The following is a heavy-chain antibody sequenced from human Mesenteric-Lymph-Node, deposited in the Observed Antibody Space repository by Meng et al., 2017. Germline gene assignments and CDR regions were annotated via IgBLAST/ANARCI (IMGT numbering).Heavy chain of an antibody. CDR2: VNAASGNT. Sequence: QVQLVQSGAEVKNPGASVKVSGKPSGYSFTTYGIHWVRHAPGQCLEWMGWVNAASGNTRYSQKFQDRVTINRDTAASSAYMEVSSLRSEDTAVYYCAKSSLHAGTLYFDSWGQGTLVTVSS. D-gene: IGHD2-21*02. J-gene: IGHJ4*02. CDR3: AKSSLHAGTLYFDS. V-gene: IGHV1-3*01. CDR1: GYSFTTYG.